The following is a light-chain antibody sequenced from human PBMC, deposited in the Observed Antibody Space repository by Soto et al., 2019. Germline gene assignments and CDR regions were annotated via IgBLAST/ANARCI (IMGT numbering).Light chain of an antibody. J-gene: IGLJ7*01. CDR2: EVS. CDR3: SSYTTSRSVV. Sequence: QSALTQQASVSGSPGQSITISCTGTSSDIGGYNFVSWYQHHPGRGPRLIIYEVSSRPSGVSSRFSGSKSGNTASLTISGLQAEDEADYHCSSYTTSRSVVFGGGTQLTVL. CDR1: SSDIGGYNF. V-gene: IGLV2-14*01.